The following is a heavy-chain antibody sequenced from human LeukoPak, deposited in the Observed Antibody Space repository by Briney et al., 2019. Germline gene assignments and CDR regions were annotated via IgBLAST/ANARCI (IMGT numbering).Heavy chain of an antibody. Sequence: QAGGSLRLSCTASGFTVSSSYMTGAARVQGRGLEWVSVIYSGGGTFYADSVKPRFTISRHNFEICLYLQMNNLRGEDTAVYYCARVGVGTVAGNYCADWGEGTLVTISS. J-gene: IGHJ4*02. V-gene: IGHV3-53*04. D-gene: IGHD6-19*01. CDR1: GFTVSSSY. CDR2: IYSGGGT. CDR3: ARVGVGTVAGNYCAD.